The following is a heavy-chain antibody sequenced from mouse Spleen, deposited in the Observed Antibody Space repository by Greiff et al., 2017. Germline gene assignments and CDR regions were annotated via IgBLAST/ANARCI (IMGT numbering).Heavy chain of an antibody. J-gene: IGHJ4*01. V-gene: IGHV6-6*01. CDR1: GFTFSDAW. CDR3: TRYLVWSNTRIGMDY. D-gene: IGHD2-10*02. CDR2: IRNKANNHAT. Sequence: EVKLMESGGGLVQPGGSMKLSCAASGFTFSDAWMDWVRQSPEKGLEWVAEIRNKANNHATYYAESVKGRFTISRDDSKSSVYLQMNSLRAEDTGIYYCTRYLVWSNTRIGMDYWGQGTSVTVSS.